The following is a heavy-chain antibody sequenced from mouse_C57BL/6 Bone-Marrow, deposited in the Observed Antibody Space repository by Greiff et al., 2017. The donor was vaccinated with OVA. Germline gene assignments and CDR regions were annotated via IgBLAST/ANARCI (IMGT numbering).Heavy chain of an antibody. CDR3: ARGSSFYYFDY. V-gene: IGHV1-76*01. CDR1: GYTFTDYY. CDR2: IYPGSGNT. Sequence: QVQLKQSGAELVRPGASVKLSCKASGYTFTDYYINWVKQRPGQGLEWIARIYPGSGNTYYNEKFKGKATLTAEKSSSTAYMQLSSLTSEDSAVYFCARGSSFYYFDYWAKAPLSQSPQ. J-gene: IGHJ2*01. D-gene: IGHD1-1*01.